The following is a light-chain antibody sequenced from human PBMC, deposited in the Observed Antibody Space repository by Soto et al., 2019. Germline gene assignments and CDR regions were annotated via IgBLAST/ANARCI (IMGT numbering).Light chain of an antibody. Sequence: DIQMTQSHSTLSGSVGDRFTITCRASQTISSWLAWYQQKPGKAHKLLIYKASTLKSGVPSRFSGSGSGTEFTLTISSLQPDDFGTYYCQEYNAYSMTFGQGTRLEIK. J-gene: IGKJ5*01. CDR2: KAS. CDR3: QEYNAYSMT. CDR1: QTISSW. V-gene: IGKV1-5*03.